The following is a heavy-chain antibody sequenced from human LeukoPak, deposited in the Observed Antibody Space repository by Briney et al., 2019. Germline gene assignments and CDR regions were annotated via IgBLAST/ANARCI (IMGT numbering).Heavy chain of an antibody. Sequence: ASVKVSCKASGYTFTSYGISWVRQAPGQGLEWMGWISAYNGNTNYAQKLQGRVTMITDTSTSTAYMELRSLRSDDTAVYYCARDTPDYYDFWSGRPKYDYWGQGTLVTVSS. CDR2: ISAYNGNT. J-gene: IGHJ4*02. CDR1: GYTFTSYG. CDR3: ARDTPDYYDFWSGRPKYDY. D-gene: IGHD3-3*01. V-gene: IGHV1-18*01.